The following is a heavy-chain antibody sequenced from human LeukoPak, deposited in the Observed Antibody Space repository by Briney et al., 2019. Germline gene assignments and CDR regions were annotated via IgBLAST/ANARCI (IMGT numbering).Heavy chain of an antibody. CDR1: GGSISSYY. D-gene: IGHD2-2*01. J-gene: IGHJ4*02. CDR3: ARGRYCSSTSCFDY. Sequence: SETLSLTCTVSGGSISSYYWSWIRQPAGKGLEWIGRIYTSGSTNYNPSLKSRVTMSVDTSKNQFSLKLSSVTAADTAVYHCARGRYCSSTSCFDYWGQGTLVTVSS. V-gene: IGHV4-4*07. CDR2: IYTSGST.